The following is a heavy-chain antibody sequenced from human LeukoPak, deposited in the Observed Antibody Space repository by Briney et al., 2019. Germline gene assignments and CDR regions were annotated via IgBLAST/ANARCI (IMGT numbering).Heavy chain of an antibody. Sequence: GGSLRLSCAASGFTVSSNYMSWVRQAPGKGLDWVSVIYSGGSTYYADSVKGRFTISRDNSKNTLYLQMNSLRAEDTAVYYCARAMIVVVIDAFDIWGQGTMVTVSS. CDR3: ARAMIVVVIDAFDI. CDR1: GFTVSSNY. CDR2: IYSGGST. J-gene: IGHJ3*02. V-gene: IGHV3-53*01. D-gene: IGHD3-22*01.